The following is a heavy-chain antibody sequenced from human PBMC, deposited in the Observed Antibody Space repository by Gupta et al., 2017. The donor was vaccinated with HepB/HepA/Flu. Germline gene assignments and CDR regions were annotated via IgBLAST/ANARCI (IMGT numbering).Heavy chain of an antibody. CDR2: ISYEARKI. CDR3: AILLAFDF. CDR1: GFTFSSYG. Sequence: QVQLSESWAGVGQPGRARRLSCAACGFTFSSYGVYWVRQAPGKGMEWVAVISYEARKIDDADSVKGRVTISKDNSKKTMYMTKNRVRAEDAAVDYGAILLAFDFWGQGTLVTVSS. V-gene: IGHV3-30*03. J-gene: IGHJ3*01.